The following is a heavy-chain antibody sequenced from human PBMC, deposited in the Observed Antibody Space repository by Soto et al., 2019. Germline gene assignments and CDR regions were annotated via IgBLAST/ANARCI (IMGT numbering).Heavy chain of an antibody. V-gene: IGHV4-39*01. D-gene: IGHD1-26*01. CDR3: ASPNSGSYSYTDY. CDR2: IYYSGST. Sequence: SETLSLTCTVSGGSISSSSYYWGWIRQPPGKGLEWIGSIYYSGSTYYNPSLKSRVTISVDTSTNQFSLKLSSVTAAGTAVYYCASPNSGSYSYTDYWGQGTLVTVSS. CDR1: GGSISSSSYY. J-gene: IGHJ4*02.